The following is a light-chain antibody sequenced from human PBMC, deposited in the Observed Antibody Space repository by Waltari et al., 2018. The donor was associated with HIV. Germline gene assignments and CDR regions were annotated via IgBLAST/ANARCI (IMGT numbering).Light chain of an antibody. CDR2: EVT. CDR3: SSYAGNNNGV. Sequence: QSALTQPPSASGSPGQSVTISCTGTSSDIGRYNYVSWYQQHPGKAPKLIIYEVTERPSGVPDRFSGSKSGNTASRTVSGLQAEDEADYYCSSYAGNNNGVFGTGTKVTVL. V-gene: IGLV2-8*01. J-gene: IGLJ1*01. CDR1: SSDIGRYNY.